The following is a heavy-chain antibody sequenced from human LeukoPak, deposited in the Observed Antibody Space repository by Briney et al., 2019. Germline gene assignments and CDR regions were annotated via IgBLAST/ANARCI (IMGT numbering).Heavy chain of an antibody. Sequence: GGSLRLSCAASGFTFSSYWMSWVRQAPGKGLEWVANIKQDGSEKYYVDSVKGRFTISRDNAKNSLYLQMNSLRAEDTAVYYCAKDQTLYGDYYFDYWGQGTLVTVSS. CDR2: IKQDGSEK. J-gene: IGHJ4*02. V-gene: IGHV3-7*03. CDR3: AKDQTLYGDYYFDY. D-gene: IGHD4-17*01. CDR1: GFTFSSYW.